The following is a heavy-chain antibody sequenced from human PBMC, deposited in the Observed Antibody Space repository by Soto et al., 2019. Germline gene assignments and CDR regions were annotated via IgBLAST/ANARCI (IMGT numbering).Heavy chain of an antibody. CDR3: VRDGDYYDSAGYLTI. D-gene: IGHD3-22*01. V-gene: IGHV4-30-2*01. CDR2: IFHSGHT. J-gene: IGHJ3*02. CDR1: DGSISSGTYS. Sequence: QLQLQESGSGLVKPSQTLSLTCAVSDGSISSGTYSWSWIRQPPGEGLEWIGYIFHSGHTYYNPSLKSRVTISIDTSKNQFSLKLSSVTAADTAVYYCVRDGDYYDSAGYLTIWGQGTMVTVSS.